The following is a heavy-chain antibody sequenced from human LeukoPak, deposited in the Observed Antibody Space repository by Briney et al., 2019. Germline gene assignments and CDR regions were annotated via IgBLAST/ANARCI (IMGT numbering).Heavy chain of an antibody. J-gene: IGHJ4*02. CDR1: GXTFSGSA. CDR2: IRGTPNNYAT. D-gene: IGHD3-3*01. CDR3: TGVVIGAASFDH. Sequence: PGGSLQLSCAVSGXTFSGSAMHWVRQASGKGLERVGHIRGTPNNYATAYAASVQGRFTISRDDSKNTAYLQMNSLKTEDTAVYYCTGVVIGAASFDHWGQGSLVTISS. V-gene: IGHV3-73*01.